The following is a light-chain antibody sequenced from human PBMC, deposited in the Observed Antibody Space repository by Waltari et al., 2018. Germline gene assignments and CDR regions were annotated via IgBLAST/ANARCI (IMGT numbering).Light chain of an antibody. V-gene: IGKV3-11*01. CDR1: QNVNSF. CDR2: DAS. Sequence: VLTQSPGTLSLSLGDRATLSCRSSQNVNSFLAWYQQKRGQAPRLLIYDASKRATGIPDRISGSGSGTDFTLTISSLEPEDFAIYYCQQRGNLPETFGRGTRVEMK. CDR3: QQRGNLPET. J-gene: IGKJ2*01.